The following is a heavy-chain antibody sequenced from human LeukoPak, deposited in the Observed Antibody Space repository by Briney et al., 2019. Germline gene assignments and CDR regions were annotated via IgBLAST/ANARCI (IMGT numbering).Heavy chain of an antibody. D-gene: IGHD3-10*01. CDR2: ISGSGTNI. Sequence: PGGSLRLSCAASGFTFSNYNMNWVRQAPGKGLEWVSFISGSGTNIYYADSVKGRFTISRDNAKNSLYLQINSLRAEDTAVYYCARLGSFDPWGQGTLVTVSS. V-gene: IGHV3-48*01. CDR3: ARLGSFDP. CDR1: GFTFSNYN. J-gene: IGHJ5*02.